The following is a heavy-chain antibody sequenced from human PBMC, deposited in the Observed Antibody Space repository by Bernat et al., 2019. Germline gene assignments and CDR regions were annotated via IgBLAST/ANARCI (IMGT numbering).Heavy chain of an antibody. J-gene: IGHJ5*02. V-gene: IGHV3-33*01. CDR2: IWYDGSNK. CDR3: ARGGYYYGSGSYLKGWFDH. Sequence: QVQLVESGGGVVQPGRSLRLSCAASGFTFSSYGMHWVRQAPGKGLEWVAVIWYDGSNKYYADSVKGRFTISRDNSKNTLYLQMNSLRAEDTAVYYCARGGYYYGSGSYLKGWFDHWGQGTLVTVSS. D-gene: IGHD3-10*01. CDR1: GFTFSSYG.